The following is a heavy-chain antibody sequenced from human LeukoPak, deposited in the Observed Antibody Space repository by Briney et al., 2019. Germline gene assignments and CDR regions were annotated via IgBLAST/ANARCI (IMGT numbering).Heavy chain of an antibody. J-gene: IGHJ4*02. CDR2: INPNSGGT. V-gene: IGHV1-2*02. CDR3: ARTGFYCSSTNCYFDY. CDR1: GYIFTGYY. D-gene: IGHD2-2*01. Sequence: ASVKVSCKASGYIFTGYYMHWVRQAPVQGLECMGCINPNSGGTNYAQNIQGRVTMTRDTSISTAYMELSSLRSDDTAVYYCARTGFYCSSTNCYFDYWGQGTLVTVSS.